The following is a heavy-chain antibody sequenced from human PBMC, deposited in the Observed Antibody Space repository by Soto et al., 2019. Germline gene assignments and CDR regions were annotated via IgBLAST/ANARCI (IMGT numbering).Heavy chain of an antibody. D-gene: IGHD2-2*01. V-gene: IGHV4-39*01. CDR3: AKLAGYCSGNSCHGDYAMDV. Sequence: TETLSLTCSVFVGYISRKSYSWGWIRQPPGKGLEWIGTFYYSENTYYNPSLKSRVTISVDTSKNQFSLKLSSVTAADTAVYYCAKLAGYCSGNSCHGDYAMDVWGQGTTVT. CDR1: VGYISRKSYS. CDR2: FYYSENT. J-gene: IGHJ6*02.